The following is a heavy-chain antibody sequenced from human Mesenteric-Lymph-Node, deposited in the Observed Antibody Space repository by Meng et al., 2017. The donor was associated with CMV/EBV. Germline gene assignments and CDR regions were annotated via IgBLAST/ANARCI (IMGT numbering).Heavy chain of an antibody. CDR1: GFTFSTYA. J-gene: IGHJ5*02. CDR3: AREFYDFWSGYYTSPAKYNWLDP. V-gene: IGHV3-30*04. Sequence: GESLKISCAASGFTFSTYAMHWVRQAPGKGLEWVAAISYDGSDKHYEDSVKGRFTIPRDNSKNTLYLQMNSLRAEDTAVYYCAREFYDFWSGYYTSPAKYNWLDPWGQGTLVTVSS. D-gene: IGHD3-3*01. CDR2: ISYDGSDK.